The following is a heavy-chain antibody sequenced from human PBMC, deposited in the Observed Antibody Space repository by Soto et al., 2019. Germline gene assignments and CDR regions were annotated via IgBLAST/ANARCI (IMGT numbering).Heavy chain of an antibody. D-gene: IGHD3-3*01. J-gene: IGHJ5*02. CDR2: ISSSSSTI. V-gene: IGHV3-48*02. CDR1: GFTFSSYS. CDR3: ARPSRPYDFWSGPFDP. Sequence: GGSLRLSCAASGFTFSSYSMNWVRQAPGKGLEWVSYISSSSSTIYYADPVKGRFTISRDNAKNSLYLQMNSLRDEDTAVYYCARPSRPYDFWSGPFDPWGQGTLVTVSS.